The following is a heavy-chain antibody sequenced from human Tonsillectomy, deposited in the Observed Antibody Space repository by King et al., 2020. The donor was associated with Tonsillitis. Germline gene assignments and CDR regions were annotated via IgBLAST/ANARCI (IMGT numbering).Heavy chain of an antibody. J-gene: IGHJ4*02. CDR1: GGSISSGDYS. D-gene: IGHD3-22*01. Sequence: QLQLQESGSGLVKPSQILSLTCAVSGGSISSGDYSWTWIRQPPGKGLQWIGYIYHSGSTSYNPSLKSRVTISLDRSKNQFSLKLNSVTAADTAVYYCASREYYDSTGFDYWGQGTLVTVSS. CDR3: ASREYYDSTGFDY. V-gene: IGHV4-30-2*01. CDR2: IYHSGST.